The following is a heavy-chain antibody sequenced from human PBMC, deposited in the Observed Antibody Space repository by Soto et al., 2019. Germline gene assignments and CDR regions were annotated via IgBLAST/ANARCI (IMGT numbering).Heavy chain of an antibody. Sequence: GGSLRLSCEVSGLTYSTAWMHWVRQAPGKGLVWVSSINRDGSVTNYADSVKGRFTISRDSAEKTLYLQINSLRADDTGVYYCARDDIVVGPYMRIWGQGTTVTVSS. J-gene: IGHJ6*02. CDR3: ARDDIVVGPYMRI. CDR2: INRDGSVT. D-gene: IGHD2-2*01. CDR1: GLTYSTAW. V-gene: IGHV3-74*01.